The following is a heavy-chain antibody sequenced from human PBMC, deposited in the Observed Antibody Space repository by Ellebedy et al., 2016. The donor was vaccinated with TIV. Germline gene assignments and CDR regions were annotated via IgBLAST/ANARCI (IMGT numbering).Heavy chain of an antibody. CDR2: INPSGGST. V-gene: IGHV1-46*04. CDR1: GYTFTSYY. D-gene: IGHD2-2*01. CDR3: ARDRYCSSTSCYFACDY. J-gene: IGHJ4*02. Sequence: ASVKVSCKASGYTFTSYYMHWVRQAPGQGLEWMGIINPSGGSTSYAQKLQGRVTMTRDTSTSTVYMKLSSLRSEDTAVYYCARDRYCSSTSCYFACDYWGQGTLVTVSS.